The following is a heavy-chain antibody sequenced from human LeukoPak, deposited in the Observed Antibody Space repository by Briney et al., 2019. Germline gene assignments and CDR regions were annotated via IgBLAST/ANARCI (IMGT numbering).Heavy chain of an antibody. Sequence: GESLRISCKASGYTFTHQWIGWVRQMSGTGLEWMGIIYPRDSDTIYSPSFQGHVTISADTSINTAYLEWSSLEASDTAIYYGARHSDVIGAIWGQGTLVTVSS. CDR2: IYPRDSDT. CDR1: GYTFTHQW. J-gene: IGHJ4*02. CDR3: ARHSDVIGAI. D-gene: IGHD3-10*01. V-gene: IGHV5-51*01.